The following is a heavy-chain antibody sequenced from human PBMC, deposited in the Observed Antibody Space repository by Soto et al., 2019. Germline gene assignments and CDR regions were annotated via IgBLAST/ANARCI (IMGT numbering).Heavy chain of an antibody. CDR3: ARDEVPDDNWLED. J-gene: IGHJ5*02. CDR1: GYMFINYG. Sequence: ASVKVSCKASGYMFINYGITWVRQAPGQGLEWMGWISGYNGNTKYADKLQGRVTMTTDTSTTTAYMELRSLRSDDTAVYYCARDEVPDDNWLEDWGQGTLVSVSS. D-gene: IGHD2-2*01. CDR2: ISGYNGNT. V-gene: IGHV1-18*01.